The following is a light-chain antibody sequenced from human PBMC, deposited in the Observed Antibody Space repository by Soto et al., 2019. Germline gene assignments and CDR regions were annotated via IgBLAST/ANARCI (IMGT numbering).Light chain of an antibody. CDR2: GAS. CDR1: QSGSSSF. CDR3: HQYGSSPAT. J-gene: IGKJ1*01. Sequence: EIVLTQSPATLSLSPGERATLSCRASQSGSSSFLAWYQQKPGQAPRLLIYGASSRATGIPDRFSGSGSGTDFTLTISGLEPEDFAVYYCHQYGSSPATFGQGTKVDIK. V-gene: IGKV3-20*01.